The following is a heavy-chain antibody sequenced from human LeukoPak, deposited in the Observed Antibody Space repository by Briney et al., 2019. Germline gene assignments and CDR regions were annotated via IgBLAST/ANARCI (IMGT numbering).Heavy chain of an antibody. Sequence: GGSLRLSCAASGFTFSSYWMTWVRQAPGKGREWVANIKQDGSEKYYVDSVMGRFTISRDNAKNSLYLQMNSLRAEDTAVYYCARMSSSSWYVCDFWGQGTMVTVSS. J-gene: IGHJ4*02. V-gene: IGHV3-7*01. D-gene: IGHD6-13*01. CDR1: GFTFSSYW. CDR2: IKQDGSEK. CDR3: ARMSSSSWYVCDF.